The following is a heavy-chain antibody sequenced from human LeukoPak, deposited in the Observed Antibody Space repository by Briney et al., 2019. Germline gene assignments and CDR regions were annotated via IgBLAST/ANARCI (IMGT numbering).Heavy chain of an antibody. CDR1: GYSIRSGNY. Sequence: PSETLSLTCTVSGYSIRSGNYWGWLRQPPGKGLEWIGSISYSGSTYYNPSLKSRVTISVDTSKNQFSLRLSSVTAADTAVYYCARDMVGYDDAFDIWGQGTMVTVSS. J-gene: IGHJ3*02. CDR3: ARDMVGYDDAFDI. V-gene: IGHV4-38-2*02. D-gene: IGHD5-12*01. CDR2: ISYSGST.